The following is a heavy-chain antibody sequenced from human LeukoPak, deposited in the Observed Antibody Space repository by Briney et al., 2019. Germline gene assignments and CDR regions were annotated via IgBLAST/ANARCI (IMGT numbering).Heavy chain of an antibody. D-gene: IGHD1-1*01. V-gene: IGHV3-23*01. J-gene: IGHJ3*02. Sequence: GSLSISCSASGLTFISYALSWVRQAPGKGMDWVSSISVDSITYYLDSVTGRFTISRDNSKSTLYLQMHSLRAEDTALYYCAKCNLNNCREGFDIWGQGTMVTVSS. CDR1: GLTFISYA. CDR3: AKCNLNNCREGFDI. CDR2: ISVDSIT.